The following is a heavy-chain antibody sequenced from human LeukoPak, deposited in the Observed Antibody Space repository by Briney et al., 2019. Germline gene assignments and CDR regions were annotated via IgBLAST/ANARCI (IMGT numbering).Heavy chain of an antibody. CDR1: GDSVSSNSVA. CDR2: TYYRSKRYN. V-gene: IGHV6-1*01. CDR3: ARGYSSSWYGY. Sequence: SQTLSLTCAISGDSVSSNSVAWNWIRPSPSRGLEWLGRTYYRSKRYNDYAVSVNSRITINPDTSKNQFSMQLNSVTPADTAVYYCARGYSSSWYGYWGQGTLVTVSS. J-gene: IGHJ4*02. D-gene: IGHD6-13*01.